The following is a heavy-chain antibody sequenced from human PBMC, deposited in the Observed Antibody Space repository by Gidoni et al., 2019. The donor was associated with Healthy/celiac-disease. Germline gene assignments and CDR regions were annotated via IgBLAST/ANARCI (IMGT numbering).Heavy chain of an antibody. Sequence: QVQLVEAGGGVVQPGRSLRLSCAASGLPFSSYAMHWVRQAPGKGLEWVAVISYDGSNKYYADSVKGRFTISRGNSKNTLYLQMNSLRAEDTAVYYCARSLWWLQEYGMDVWGQGTTVTVSS. V-gene: IGHV3-30-3*01. CDR3: ARSLWWLQEYGMDV. CDR1: GLPFSSYA. CDR2: ISYDGSNK. J-gene: IGHJ6*02. D-gene: IGHD5-12*01.